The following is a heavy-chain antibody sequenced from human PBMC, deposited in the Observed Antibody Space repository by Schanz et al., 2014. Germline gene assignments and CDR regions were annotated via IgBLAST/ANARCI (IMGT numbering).Heavy chain of an antibody. Sequence: EVQLLESGGGLVQPGGSLRLSCAASGFTFSSYAMSWVRQAPGKGLEWVSALSGSGGRTYYADSVKGRFTISRDNSENTLYLQMNSLSADDTAVFYCAKGMGYCSGGTCYDYYYYGLDVWGQGTTVTVSS. CDR1: GFTFSSYA. V-gene: IGHV3-23*01. D-gene: IGHD2-15*01. J-gene: IGHJ6*02. CDR3: AKGMGYCSGGTCYDYYYYGLDV. CDR2: LSGSGGRT.